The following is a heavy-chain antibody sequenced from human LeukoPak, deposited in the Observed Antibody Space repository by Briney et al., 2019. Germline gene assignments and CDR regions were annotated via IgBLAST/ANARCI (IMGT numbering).Heavy chain of an antibody. V-gene: IGHV1-3*01. CDR1: GYTFTSYA. Sequence: ASVKVSCKASGYTFTSYAMHWVRQAPGQRLEWMGWINAGNGNTKYSQKFQGRVTITRDTSASTAYMELSSLRSEDTAVYYCARDFRTWDSGYDYYYYYGMDVWGQGTTVTVSS. D-gene: IGHD5-12*01. CDR2: INAGNGNT. J-gene: IGHJ6*02. CDR3: ARDFRTWDSGYDYYYYYGMDV.